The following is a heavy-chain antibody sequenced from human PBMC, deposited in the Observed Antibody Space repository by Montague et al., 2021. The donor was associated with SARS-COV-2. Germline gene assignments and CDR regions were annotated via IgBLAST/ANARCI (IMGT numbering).Heavy chain of an antibody. CDR2: IYHSGST. CDR1: GGSISSSHW. CDR3: ARVRAVPAAMRIFSFGRSYYGMDV. J-gene: IGHJ6*02. D-gene: IGHD2-2*01. V-gene: IGHV4-4*02. Sequence: SETLSLTCAVSGGSISSSHWWSWVRQPPGKGLEWIGEIYHSGSTNYNPSLKSRVTISVDTSKNQFSLKLSSVTAADTAVYYCARVRAVPAAMRIFSFGRSYYGMDVWGQGTTVTVSS.